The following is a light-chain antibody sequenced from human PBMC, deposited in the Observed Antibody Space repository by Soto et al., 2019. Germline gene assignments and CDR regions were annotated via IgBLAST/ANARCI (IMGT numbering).Light chain of an antibody. Sequence: QAVVTQPPSASGTPGQRVTISCSGSSSNIGDFPVNWYQHLPGAAPKVLIYENNKRTSGTPARVSGSRSVTSATLGIAGLQTGDEADYYCAAWDSSRSVVVFGGGTKLTVL. J-gene: IGLJ3*02. V-gene: IGLV1-51*01. CDR1: SSNIGDFP. CDR3: AAWDSSRSVVV. CDR2: ENN.